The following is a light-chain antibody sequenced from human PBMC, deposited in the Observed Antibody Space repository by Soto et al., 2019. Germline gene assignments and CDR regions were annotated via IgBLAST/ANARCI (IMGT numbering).Light chain of an antibody. CDR3: EIWGTDYRI. J-gene: IGLJ2*01. V-gene: IGLV4-60*02. CDR1: SGHSSNI. Sequence: QSVLTQSSSASASLGSSVKLTCTLSSGHSSNIIAWHQQQPGKAPRCLMNLEGNGNWNKGSGVPDRFSGSSSGADRYLTISNLQYEDEADYYCEIWGTDYRIFGGGTKLTVL. CDR2: LEGNGNW.